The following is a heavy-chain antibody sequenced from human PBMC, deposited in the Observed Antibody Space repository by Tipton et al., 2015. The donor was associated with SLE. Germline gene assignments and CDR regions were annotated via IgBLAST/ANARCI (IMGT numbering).Heavy chain of an antibody. CDR3: AKCLGTSYLKFDY. Sequence: GSLRLSCAASGFTLSDYDMSWVRQAPGKGLEWVSLIYSGGSTDYADSVKGRFTISRDNSKNTLYLQMNSLRDEDTAVYYCAKCLGTSYLKFDYWGQGTLVPVSS. CDR2: IYSGGST. D-gene: IGHD2-2*01. J-gene: IGHJ4*02. V-gene: IGHV3-23*03. CDR1: GFTLSDYD.